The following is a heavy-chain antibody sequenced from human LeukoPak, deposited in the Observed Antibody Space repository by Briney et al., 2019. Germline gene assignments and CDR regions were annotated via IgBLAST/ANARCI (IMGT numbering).Heavy chain of an antibody. D-gene: IGHD3-22*01. CDR3: ARLEARGYYYDSSGYYYGNWFDP. J-gene: IGHJ5*02. CDR2: IYPGDSDT. V-gene: IGHV5-51*01. Sequence: GESLKISCKGSGYSFTSYGIGWVRQMPGKGLEWMGIIYPGDSDTRYSPSFQGQVTISADKSISTAYLQWSSLKASDTAMYYCARLEARGYYYDSSGYYYGNWFDPWGQGTLVTVSS. CDR1: GYSFTSYG.